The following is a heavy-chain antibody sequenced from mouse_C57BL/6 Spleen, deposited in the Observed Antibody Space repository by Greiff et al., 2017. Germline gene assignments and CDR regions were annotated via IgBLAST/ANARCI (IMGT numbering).Heavy chain of an antibody. CDR2: ISYSGST. D-gene: IGHD2-4*01. CDR1: GYSITSGYD. J-gene: IGHJ3*01. Sequence: EVKVVESGPGMVKPSQSLSLTCTVTGYSITSGYDWHWIRHFPGNKLEWMGYISYSGSTNYNPSLKSRISITHDTSKNHFFLKLNSVTTEDTATYYCARAHYDYDAAWFAYWGQGTLVTVSA. V-gene: IGHV3-1*01. CDR3: ARAHYDYDAAWFAY.